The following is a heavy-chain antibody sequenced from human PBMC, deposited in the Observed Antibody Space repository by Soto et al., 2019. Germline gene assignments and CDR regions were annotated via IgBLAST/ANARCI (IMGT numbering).Heavy chain of an antibody. CDR2: ISYDGSNK. D-gene: IGHD3-22*01. Sequence: GGSLRLSCAASGFTFSSYAMHWVRQAPGKGLEWVAVISYDGSNKYYADSVKGRFTISRDNSKNTLYLQMNSLRAEDTAVYYCARDRKEFLYYYDSSGYYYYYGMDVWGQGTTVTVSS. J-gene: IGHJ6*02. CDR1: GFTFSSYA. CDR3: ARDRKEFLYYYDSSGYYYYYGMDV. V-gene: IGHV3-30-3*01.